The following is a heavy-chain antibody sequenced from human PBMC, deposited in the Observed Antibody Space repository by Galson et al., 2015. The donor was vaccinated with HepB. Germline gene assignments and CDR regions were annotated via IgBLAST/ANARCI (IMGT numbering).Heavy chain of an antibody. V-gene: IGHV1-18*01. CDR2: ISAYNGNT. CDR3: ARDHYDNSPGAFDI. Sequence: SVKVSCKASGYTFTSYGISWVRQAPGQGLEWMGWISAYNGNTNYAQKLQGRVTMTTDTSTSTAYMELRSLRSDDTAVYYCARDHYDNSPGAFDIWGQGTMVTVSS. D-gene: IGHD3-22*01. J-gene: IGHJ3*02. CDR1: GYTFTSYG.